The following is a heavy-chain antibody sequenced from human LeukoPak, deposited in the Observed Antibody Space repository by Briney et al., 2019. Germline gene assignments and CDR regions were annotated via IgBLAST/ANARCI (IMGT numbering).Heavy chain of an antibody. J-gene: IGHJ3*02. D-gene: IGHD1-26*01. V-gene: IGHV3-30*04. CDR3: ARDRIVGATIDAFDI. CDR1: GFTFSSYA. Sequence: PGGSLRLSCAASGFTFSSYAMHWVRQAPGKGLEWVAVISYDGSNKYYADSVKGRFTISRDNAKNTLYLQMNSLRAEDTAVYYCARDRIVGATIDAFDIWGQGTMVTVSS. CDR2: ISYDGSNK.